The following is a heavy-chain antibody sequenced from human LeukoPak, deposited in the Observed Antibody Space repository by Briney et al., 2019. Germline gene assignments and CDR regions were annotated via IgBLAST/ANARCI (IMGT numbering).Heavy chain of an antibody. Sequence: GGSLRLSCAASGFTFSDYYMSWIRQAPGKGLEWVAVISYDGSNKYYADSVKGRFTISRDNSKNTLHLQMNSLRAEDTAVYYCARGKMATRSAFDIWGQGTMVTVSS. J-gene: IGHJ3*02. CDR1: GFTFSDYY. D-gene: IGHD5-24*01. V-gene: IGHV3-30-3*01. CDR3: ARGKMATRSAFDI. CDR2: ISYDGSNK.